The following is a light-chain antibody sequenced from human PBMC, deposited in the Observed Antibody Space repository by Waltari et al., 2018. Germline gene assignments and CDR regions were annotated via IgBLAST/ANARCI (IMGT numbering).Light chain of an antibody. V-gene: IGKV1-6*01. CDR1: QGVRND. CDR3: LQDYSYPRT. Sequence: AIQMTQSPSSLSASIGDRVTITCRASQGVRNDVGWYQQKPVKAPKLLVYAASTLHIGVPSRFSGSGSDTDFTLTVTSLQPEDFATYYCLQDYSYPRTFGQGTRVEIK. CDR2: AAS. J-gene: IGKJ1*01.